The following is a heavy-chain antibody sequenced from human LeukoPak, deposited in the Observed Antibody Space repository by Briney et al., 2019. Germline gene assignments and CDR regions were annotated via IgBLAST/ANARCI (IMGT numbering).Heavy chain of an antibody. CDR2: ISYDGSNK. CDR1: GFTFSSYA. J-gene: IGHJ3*02. V-gene: IGHV3-30-3*01. D-gene: IGHD5-24*01. Sequence: PGGSLRLSCAASGFTFSSYAMHWVRQAPGKGLEWAAVISYDGSNKYYADSVKGRFTISRDNSKNTLYLQMNSLRAEDTAVYYCAREGWLQHNLNAFDIWGQGTMVTVSS. CDR3: AREGWLQHNLNAFDI.